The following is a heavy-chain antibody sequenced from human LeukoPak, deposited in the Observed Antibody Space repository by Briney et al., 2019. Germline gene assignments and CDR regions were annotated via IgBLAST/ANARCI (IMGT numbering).Heavy chain of an antibody. Sequence: GASLRLSCAASGFTFGSYAMHWVRQAPGKGLEWVAVVSDDGSNTHYADFVKGRFTISRDNSKNMLYLQMNSLRAEDTALYYGAKDLTYCNSWTLDYWGKGTLVIVSS. CDR1: GFTFGSYA. CDR3: AKDLTYCNSWTLDY. D-gene: IGHD6-13*01. V-gene: IGHV3-30*18. J-gene: IGHJ4*02. CDR2: VSDDGSNT.